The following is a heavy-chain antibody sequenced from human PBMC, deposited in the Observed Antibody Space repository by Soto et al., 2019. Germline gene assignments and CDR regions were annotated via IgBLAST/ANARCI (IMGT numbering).Heavy chain of an antibody. Sequence: EVRLVESGGGLVQPGGSLRLSCAASGFTFSTYWMHWVRQAPGKGLVWVSRINGDGTTTQYADSVKGRFTISRDNAKNTLYLQMNTLRGVDTAMYYCASIPMVRGPSDYWGQGTLVTVSS. CDR3: ASIPMVRGPSDY. CDR2: INGDGTTT. J-gene: IGHJ4*02. CDR1: GFTFSTYW. D-gene: IGHD3-10*01. V-gene: IGHV3-74*02.